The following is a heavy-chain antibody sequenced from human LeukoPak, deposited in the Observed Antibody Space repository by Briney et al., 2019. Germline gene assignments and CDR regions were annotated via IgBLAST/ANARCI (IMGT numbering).Heavy chain of an antibody. D-gene: IGHD5-18*01. CDR2: MHTTGST. V-gene: IGHV4-61*02. J-gene: IGHJ3*02. CDR3: ARERAGWIHALDI. CDR1: GGSISSGGYY. Sequence: SETLSLTCTVSGGSISSGGYYWSWIRQPPGKGLEWIGRMHTTGSTYYSPSLKSRVTMSIDKSKNQFSLRLSSVTAADTALYFCARERAGWIHALDIWGQGTIVTVSS.